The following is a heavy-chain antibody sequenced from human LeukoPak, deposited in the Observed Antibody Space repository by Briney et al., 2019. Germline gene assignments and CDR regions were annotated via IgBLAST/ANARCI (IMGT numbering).Heavy chain of an antibody. CDR2: IWYDGSNK. D-gene: IGHD6-19*01. CDR1: GFTFSSYG. J-gene: IGHJ4*02. V-gene: IGHV3-33*01. Sequence: GGSPRLSCAASGFTFSSYGMHWVRQAPGKGLEWVAVIWYDGSNKYYADSVKGRFTISRDNSKNTLYLQMNSLRAEDTAVYYCARPNSSGRSVRVDYWGQGTLVTVSS. CDR3: ARPNSSGRSVRVDY.